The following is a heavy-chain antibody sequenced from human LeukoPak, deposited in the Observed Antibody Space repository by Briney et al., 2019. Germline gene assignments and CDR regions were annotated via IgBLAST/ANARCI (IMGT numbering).Heavy chain of an antibody. CDR1: GGSIRSGGY. V-gene: IGHV4-31*03. CDR2: IYHSGGP. Sequence: PSETLSLTCTVSGGSIRSGGYWSWIRQHPGKGLEWIGYIYHSGGPYYHPSLKSRVGISVDTSKNQFSLRLSSVTAADTAVYYCARGPYSNYGTFDFWGQGTLVTVSS. D-gene: IGHD4-11*01. J-gene: IGHJ4*02. CDR3: ARGPYSNYGTFDF.